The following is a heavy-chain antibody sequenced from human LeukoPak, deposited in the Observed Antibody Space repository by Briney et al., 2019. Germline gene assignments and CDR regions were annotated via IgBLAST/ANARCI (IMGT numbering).Heavy chain of an antibody. Sequence: SETLSLTCAVSGGSFGDFYWSWIRQPPGKGLEWIGEINHSGYTNYYPSLKSRVTISVDTSKNQFSLRLSSVTAADTAVYYCTRNDYFGINNGMDVWGQGTTVTVS. J-gene: IGHJ6*02. CDR1: GGSFGDFY. CDR2: INHSGYT. CDR3: TRNDYFGINNGMDV. D-gene: IGHD2/OR15-2a*01. V-gene: IGHV4-34*01.